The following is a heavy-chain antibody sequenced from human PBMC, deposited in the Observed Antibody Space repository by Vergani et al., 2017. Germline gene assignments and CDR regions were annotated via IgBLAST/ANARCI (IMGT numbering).Heavy chain of an antibody. D-gene: IGHD2-21*01. J-gene: IGHJ4*02. CDR2: ISGPGLST. V-gene: IGHV3-23*04. CDR1: GFTFSNSA. CDR3: ADLYGDDGFSPF. Sequence: EVHLVESGGDLVQPGGSLRLSCAASGFTFSNSAVSWVRQAPGRGLAWVSSISGPGLSTYYADSVKGRFSISRDNSKNTVFLQMHSLRAEDTAIYYCADLYGDDGFSPFWGQGTLVTVSS.